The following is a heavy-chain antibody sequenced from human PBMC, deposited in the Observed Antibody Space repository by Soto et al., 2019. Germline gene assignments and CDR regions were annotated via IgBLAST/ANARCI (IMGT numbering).Heavy chain of an antibody. CDR2: MNPNSGNT. V-gene: IGHV1-8*01. J-gene: IGHJ6*02. CDR1: GYTFTSYD. D-gene: IGHD6-13*01. CDR3: ASVGSTGYSSSWYTFWGSYYYYGMDV. Sequence: QVQLVQSGAEVKKPGASVKVSCKASGYTFTSYDINWVRQATGQGLEWMGWMNPNSGNTGYAQKFQGRVTMTRNTSISTAYMELSSLRSEDTAVYYCASVGSTGYSSSWYTFWGSYYYYGMDVWGQGTTVTVSS.